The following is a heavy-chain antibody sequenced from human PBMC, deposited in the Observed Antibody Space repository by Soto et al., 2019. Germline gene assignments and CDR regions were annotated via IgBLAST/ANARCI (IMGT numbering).Heavy chain of an antibody. V-gene: IGHV3-15*01. Sequence: EVQLVESGGGLVKPGGSLRLSCEASGFTFSIAWMTWVRQVPGKGLEWVGRIKSKTDGGTTDYAAPVKGRFTISRDDSKNTVYLQMNSLKTEDTAVYYCADTYLNNHHYYNMDVWGQGTTVTVSS. J-gene: IGHJ6*02. D-gene: IGHD5-18*01. CDR1: GFTFSIAW. CDR2: IKSKTDGGTT. CDR3: ADTYLNNHHYYNMDV.